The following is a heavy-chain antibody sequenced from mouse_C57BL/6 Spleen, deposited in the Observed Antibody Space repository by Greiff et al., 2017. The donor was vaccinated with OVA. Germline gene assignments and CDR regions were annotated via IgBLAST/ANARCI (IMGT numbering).Heavy chain of an antibody. Sequence: VQLQQPGAELVRPGSSVKLSCKASGYTFTSYWMHWVKQRPIQGLEWIGNIDPSDSETHYNQKFKDKATLTVDKSSSTAYMQLSSLTSEDSAVYYCAIADGSSFWYFDVWGTGTTVTVSS. CDR3: AIADGSSFWYFDV. V-gene: IGHV1-52*01. D-gene: IGHD1-1*01. J-gene: IGHJ1*03. CDR1: GYTFTSYW. CDR2: IDPSDSET.